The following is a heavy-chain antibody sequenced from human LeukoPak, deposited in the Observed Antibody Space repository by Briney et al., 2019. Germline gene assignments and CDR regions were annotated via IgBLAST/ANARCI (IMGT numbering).Heavy chain of an antibody. CDR1: GFTFSSYS. CDR2: ISSSSSYV. D-gene: IGHD1-26*01. CDR3: ARSKVGATNPNDY. J-gene: IGHJ4*02. V-gene: IGHV3-21*01. Sequence: GGSLRFSCAASGFTFSSYSMNWVRQAPGKGLEWVSSISSSSSYVYYADSVKGRFTISRDNAKNSLYLQMNSLRAEDTAVYYCARSKVGATNPNDYWGQGTLVTVSS.